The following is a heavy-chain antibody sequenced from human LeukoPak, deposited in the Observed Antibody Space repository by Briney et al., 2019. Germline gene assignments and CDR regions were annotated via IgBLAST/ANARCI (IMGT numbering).Heavy chain of an antibody. Sequence: SPTLSLTCTVSGASFNSDDQYVNWIRQSPGKGLEWIESIHPSGMLYNNPSLESRVTMSRDTSKNQFSLNLNSVTAADTAVYFCSRGLDSRKLGYWGQGILVTVSS. CDR2: IHPSGML. CDR1: GASFNSDDQY. V-gene: IGHV4-31*03. D-gene: IGHD3-22*01. J-gene: IGHJ4*02. CDR3: SRGLDSRKLGY.